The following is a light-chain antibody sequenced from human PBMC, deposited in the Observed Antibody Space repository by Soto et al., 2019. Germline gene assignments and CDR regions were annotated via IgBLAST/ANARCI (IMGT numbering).Light chain of an antibody. J-gene: IGKJ4*02. Sequence: TQSPVTVSLTPGERATLSCRASQSVSNNYLAWYQQKPGQAPRLLIYGASSRATGIPDRFSGSGSGTDFTLTINSLEPEDFAVYYCQQYGSLPCTFGEGTKADIK. V-gene: IGKV3-20*01. CDR3: QQYGSLPCT. CDR2: GAS. CDR1: QSVSNNY.